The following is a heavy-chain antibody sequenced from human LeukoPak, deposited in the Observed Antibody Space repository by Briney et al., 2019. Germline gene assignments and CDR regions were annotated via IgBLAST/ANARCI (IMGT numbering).Heavy chain of an antibody. CDR1: GYTFNGYY. J-gene: IGHJ4*02. D-gene: IGHD6-13*01. CDR2: INPNSGGT. CDR3: ARARFIAIPYFDY. Sequence: ASVKVSCKASGYTFNGYYMHWVRQAPGQGLEWMGWINPNSGGTNYAQKFQGRVTMTRDTSISTAYMELSRLRSDDTAVYYCARARFIAIPYFDYWGQGTLVTVSS. V-gene: IGHV1-2*02.